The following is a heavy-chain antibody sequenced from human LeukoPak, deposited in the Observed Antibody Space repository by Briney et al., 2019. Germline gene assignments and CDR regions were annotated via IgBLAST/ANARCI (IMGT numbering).Heavy chain of an antibody. CDR1: GYTFTGYY. Sequence: GASVKVSCKASGYTFTGYYIHWVRQAPGQGLEWMGRHYPNNGGTDYAQKFKGRVTLTGDTSISTAYMELSRLRSDDTAIYYCVRAGGGNPFDHWGQGTLVTVSS. J-gene: IGHJ4*02. CDR3: VRAGGGNPFDH. D-gene: IGHD4-23*01. CDR2: HYPNNGGT. V-gene: IGHV1-2*06.